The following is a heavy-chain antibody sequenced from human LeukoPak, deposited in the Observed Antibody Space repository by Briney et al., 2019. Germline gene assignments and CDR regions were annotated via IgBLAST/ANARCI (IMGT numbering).Heavy chain of an antibody. J-gene: IGHJ4*02. V-gene: IGHV3-48*03. Sequence: GGSLRLSCAASGFTFSSYEMNWVRQAPGKGLEWVSYISNSGSTIYHADSVKGRFTISRDNAKNSLYLQMNSLIAKDTAVYYCARDWGGGTHDYWGQGTLVTVSS. CDR2: ISNSGSTI. D-gene: IGHD3-10*01. CDR3: ARDWGGGTHDY. CDR1: GFTFSSYE.